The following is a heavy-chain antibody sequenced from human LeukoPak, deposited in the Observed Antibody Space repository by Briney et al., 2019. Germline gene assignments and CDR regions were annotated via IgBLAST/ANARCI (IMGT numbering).Heavy chain of an antibody. D-gene: IGHD4-17*01. CDR1: ADSFSSHY. CDR3: ARDLITVTKGFDI. V-gene: IGHV4-59*11. CDR2: ISYIGST. J-gene: IGHJ3*02. Sequence: SETLSLTCAVSADSFSSHYWSWIRQPPGKGLEWIGYISYIGSTNYNPSLKSRVTISIDTSKNQISLKLSSVTAADTAVYYCARDLITVTKGFDIWGQGTMVSVSS.